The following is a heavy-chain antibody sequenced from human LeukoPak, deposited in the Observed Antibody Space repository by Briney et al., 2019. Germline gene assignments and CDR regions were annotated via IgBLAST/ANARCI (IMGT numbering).Heavy chain of an antibody. D-gene: IGHD6-13*01. J-gene: IGHJ4*02. V-gene: IGHV4-39*01. Sequence: SETLSLTCTVSGGSISSSSYYWGWLRQPPGKGLEWIGTIYYRGNTYYNPSLKSRFSISVDTSKNEFSLKLSSVTAADTAVYYCARRVYSSNSGFDYWGQGTLVTVSS. CDR2: IYYRGNT. CDR3: ARRVYSSNSGFDY. CDR1: GGSISSSSYY.